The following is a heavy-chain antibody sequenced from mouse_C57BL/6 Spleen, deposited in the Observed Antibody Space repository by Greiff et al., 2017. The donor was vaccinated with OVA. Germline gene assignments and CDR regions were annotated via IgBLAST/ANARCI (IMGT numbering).Heavy chain of an antibody. Sequence: EVQLVESGGGLVKPGGSLKLSCAASGFTFSSYAMSWVRQTPEKRLEWVATISDGGSYTYYPDNVKGRFTISRDNAKNNLYLQMSHLKSEDTAFEYCARSNTIVATYLDYWGQGTTLTVSS. J-gene: IGHJ2*01. CDR1: GFTFSSYA. CDR3: ARSNTIVATYLDY. CDR2: ISDGGSYT. V-gene: IGHV5-4*01. D-gene: IGHD1-1*01.